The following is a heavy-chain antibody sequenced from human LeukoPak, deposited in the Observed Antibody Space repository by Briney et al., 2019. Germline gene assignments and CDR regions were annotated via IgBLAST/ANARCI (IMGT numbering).Heavy chain of an antibody. Sequence: ASVKVSCKASVYSFTIYGISWVRQAPGQGIEWMGWIRGHNDKTNYAQKLQGRVTMTKDTSTSTAYMELRSLRSDDTDVYYCARQEGMTGPSPADWGQGTLVTVSS. J-gene: IGHJ4*02. CDR2: IRGHNDKT. V-gene: IGHV1-18*01. CDR3: ARQEGMTGPSPAD. CDR1: VYSFTIYG. D-gene: IGHD3-9*01.